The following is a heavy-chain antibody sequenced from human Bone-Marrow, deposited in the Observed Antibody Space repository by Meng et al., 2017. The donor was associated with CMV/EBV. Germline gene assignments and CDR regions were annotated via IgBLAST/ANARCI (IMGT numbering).Heavy chain of an antibody. J-gene: IGHJ4*02. Sequence: SVKVSCKASGGTFSSYTISWVRQAPGQGLEWMGRIIPILGIANYAQKFQGRVTMTRDTSISTAYMELSRLRSDDTAVYYCARERIVGAIFDYWGQGTLVTVSS. CDR2: IIPILGIA. D-gene: IGHD1-26*01. CDR3: ARERIVGAIFDY. CDR1: GGTFSSYT. V-gene: IGHV1-69*04.